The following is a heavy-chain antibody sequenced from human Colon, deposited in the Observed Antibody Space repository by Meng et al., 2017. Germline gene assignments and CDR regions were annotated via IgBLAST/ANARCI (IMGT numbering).Heavy chain of an antibody. D-gene: IGHD6-13*01. CDR1: GFTFSDYW. J-gene: IGHJ4*02. CDR3: AKARSSSWALNYFDY. Sequence: GESLKTSCAASGFTFSDYWMTWVRQAPGKGLELVANIKQNGGEMNYVDSVKGRFTISRDNAKNSLYLQMNSLRVEDTAVYYCAKARSSSWALNYFDYWGQGTLVTVSS. V-gene: IGHV3-7*03. CDR2: IKQNGGEM.